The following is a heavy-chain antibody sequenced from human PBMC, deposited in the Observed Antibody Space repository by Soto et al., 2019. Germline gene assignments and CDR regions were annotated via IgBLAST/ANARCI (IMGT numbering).Heavy chain of an antibody. CDR3: ERPNYYDVCYYSQPNPQYPLDY. Sequence: PGESLKISCKGSGYSFTSYWIAWVRQVPGKGLELMGVIYPGDSDIRYSPSFQGQVTISADKSISTAYLQWSSLKASDSAMYFCERPNYYDVCYYSQPNPQYPLDYWGQGTLVTGSS. CDR2: IYPGDSDI. D-gene: IGHD3-16*01. V-gene: IGHV5-51*01. J-gene: IGHJ4*02. CDR1: GYSFTSYW.